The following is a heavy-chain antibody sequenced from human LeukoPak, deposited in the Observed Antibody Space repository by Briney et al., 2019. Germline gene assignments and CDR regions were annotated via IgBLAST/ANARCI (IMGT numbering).Heavy chain of an antibody. D-gene: IGHD3-22*01. Sequence: GGSLRLSCAASGFTFSSYAMSWARQAPGKGLEWVSSISSSSSYIYYADSVKGRFTISRDNAKNSLYLQMNSLRAEDTAVYYCAKNYYDSTQNYYYYGMDVWGQGTTVTVSS. CDR2: ISSSSSYI. CDR1: GFTFSSYA. J-gene: IGHJ6*02. CDR3: AKNYYDSTQNYYYYGMDV. V-gene: IGHV3-21*01.